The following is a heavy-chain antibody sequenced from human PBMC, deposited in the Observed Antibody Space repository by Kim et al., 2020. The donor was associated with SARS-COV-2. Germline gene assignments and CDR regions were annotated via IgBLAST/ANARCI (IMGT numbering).Heavy chain of an antibody. CDR3: ARVSAPAHNNFADF. V-gene: IGHV3-20*03. D-gene: IGHD6-13*01. Sequence: YADSVKGRFTISRDNAANSLFLQMNSLTVEDTALYYCARVSAPAHNNFADFWGQGCLVTVSS. J-gene: IGHJ4*02.